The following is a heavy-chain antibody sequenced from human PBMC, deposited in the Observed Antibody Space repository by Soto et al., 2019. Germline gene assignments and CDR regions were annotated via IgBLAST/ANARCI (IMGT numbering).Heavy chain of an antibody. J-gene: IGHJ4*02. CDR3: ARVDIVVVVAGTDFDY. V-gene: IGHV1-8*01. CDR2: MNPNSGNT. Sequence: ASVKVSCKASGYTFTSYDINWVRQAPGQGLEWMGWMNPNSGNTGYAQKFQGRVTMTRNTSISTAYMELSSLRSEDTAVYYCARVDIVVVVAGTDFDYWGQGTLVTVSS. D-gene: IGHD2-15*01. CDR1: GYTFTSYD.